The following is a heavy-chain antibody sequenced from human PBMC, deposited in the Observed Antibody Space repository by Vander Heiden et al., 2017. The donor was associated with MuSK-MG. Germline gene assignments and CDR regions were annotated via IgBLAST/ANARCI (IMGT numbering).Heavy chain of an antibody. D-gene: IGHD3-16*02. CDR2: ISSSSSYL. V-gene: IGHV3-21*01. CDR1: GFTFGSFS. J-gene: IGHJ4*02. Sequence: EVQLVESGGGLVKPGGSLRLSCAASGFTFGSFSRNGVRQHPGKGMDWVSSISSSSSYLSYADSVKGRFTISRDNAKNSLYLQMNSLRAEDTAVYYCARGLDDYIWGSYRWWGQGTLVTVAS. CDR3: ARGLDDYIWGSYRW.